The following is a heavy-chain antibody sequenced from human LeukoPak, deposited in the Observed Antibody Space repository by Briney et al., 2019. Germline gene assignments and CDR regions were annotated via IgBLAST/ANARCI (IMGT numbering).Heavy chain of an antibody. V-gene: IGHV1-2*02. CDR1: GYTFTGYY. CDR2: IYPNSGGT. J-gene: IGHJ4*02. D-gene: IGHD5-12*01. CDR3: ARASQGHRDSGYDYGY. Sequence: GASVKVSCKASGYTFTGYYMHWVRQAPGQGLEWMGWIYPNSGGTNYAQKFQGRVTMTRDTSISTAYMELSRLRSDDTAVYYCARASQGHRDSGYDYGYWGQGTLVTVSS.